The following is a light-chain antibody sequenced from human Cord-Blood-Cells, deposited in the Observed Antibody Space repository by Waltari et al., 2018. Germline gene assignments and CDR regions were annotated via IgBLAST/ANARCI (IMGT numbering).Light chain of an antibody. CDR1: QSISSY. V-gene: IGKV1-39*01. Sequence: DIHMTQSTSSLSASVGHRCTITCRASQSISSYLNWYQQKPGKAPKLLIYAASSLQSGVPSRFSGSGSGTDFTLTISSLQPEDFATYYCQQSYSTPRTFGQGTKVEIK. CDR2: AAS. CDR3: QQSYSTPRT. J-gene: IGKJ1*01.